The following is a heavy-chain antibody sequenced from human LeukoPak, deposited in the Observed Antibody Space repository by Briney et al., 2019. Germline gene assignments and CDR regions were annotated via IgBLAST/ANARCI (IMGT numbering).Heavy chain of an antibody. CDR2: IIPIFGTA. J-gene: IGHJ5*02. D-gene: IGHD2-2*02. CDR1: GGTFSSYA. CDR3: ARGYCSSTSCYSMDHWFDP. Sequence: ASVKVSCKASGGTFSSYAISWVRQAPGQGLEWMGGIIPIFGTANYAQKLQGRVTITTDESTRTAYMELSSLRSEDTAVYYCARGYCSSTSCYSMDHWFDPWGQGTLVTVSS. V-gene: IGHV1-69*05.